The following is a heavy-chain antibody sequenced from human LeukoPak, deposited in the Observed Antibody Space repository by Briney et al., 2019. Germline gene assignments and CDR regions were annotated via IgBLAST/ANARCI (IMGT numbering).Heavy chain of an antibody. CDR3: ARVLVIRVSGDIVVVVENYYYYMNV. D-gene: IGHD2-15*01. CDR1: GGSISSSSYY. J-gene: IGHJ6*03. Sequence: SETLSLTCTVSGGSISSSSYYWGWIRQPPGKGLEWIGSIYYSGSTYYNPSLKSRVTISVDTSKNQFSLKLSSVTAADTAVYYCARVLVIRVSGDIVVVVENYYYYMNVWGKGTTVTVSS. CDR2: IYYSGST. V-gene: IGHV4-39*07.